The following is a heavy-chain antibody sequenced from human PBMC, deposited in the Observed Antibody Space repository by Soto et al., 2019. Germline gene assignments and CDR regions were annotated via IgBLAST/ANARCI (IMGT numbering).Heavy chain of an antibody. V-gene: IGHV4-30-2*01. J-gene: IGHJ4*02. CDR3: ARGNCSGGSCYSDY. D-gene: IGHD2-15*01. CDR2: IYHSGST. Sequence: QLQLQESGSGLVKPSQTLSLTCAVSGGSISSGGYSWSWIRQPPGKGLEWIGYIYHSGSTYYNPSLNSRVTISVDRSKNQFSLKLSSVTAADTAVYYCARGNCSGGSCYSDYWGQGTLVTVSS. CDR1: GGSISSGGYS.